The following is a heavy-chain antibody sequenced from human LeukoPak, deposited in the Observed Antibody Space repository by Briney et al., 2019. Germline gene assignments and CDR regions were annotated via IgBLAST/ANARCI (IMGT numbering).Heavy chain of an antibody. CDR2: IRHDGSYK. CDR3: ALQGGDARLTKLRGVVIHNFHF. CDR1: GFTFTSYG. V-gene: IGHV3-30*02. Sequence: GGSLRLSCVVSGFTFTSYGVHWVRQAPGKGLEWVAFIRHDGSYKDYADSVKGRFTISRDNSKNTLYLQMNSLRAEDTAVYYCALQGGDARLTKLRGVVIHNFHFWGQGTLVTVSS. J-gene: IGHJ4*02. D-gene: IGHD3-10*01.